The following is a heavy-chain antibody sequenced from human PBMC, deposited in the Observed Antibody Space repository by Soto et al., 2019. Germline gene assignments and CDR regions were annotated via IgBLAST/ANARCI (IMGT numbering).Heavy chain of an antibody. CDR1: GGTFSSYS. V-gene: IGHV1-69*01. Sequence: QVQLVQSGAEVKKPGSSVRVSCKAPGGTFSSYSITWVRQAPGQGLEWVGGVAPILGTANYAQKFQGSVTITADESTSTAYMELSSLRSEDTAIYYCARVSLIIAVAGYFDYWGQGTLVIVSS. J-gene: IGHJ4*02. CDR2: VAPILGTA. D-gene: IGHD6-19*01. CDR3: ARVSLIIAVAGYFDY.